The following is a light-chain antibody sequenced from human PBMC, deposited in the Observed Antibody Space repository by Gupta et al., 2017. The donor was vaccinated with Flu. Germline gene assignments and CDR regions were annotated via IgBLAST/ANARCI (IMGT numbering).Light chain of an antibody. CDR3: LQQFSYPWT. V-gene: IGKV1-17*01. Sequence: GDTVTITCRASQDIRDYLGWYQQKPGRAPKLLISATYNLQSGVPSRFSGTAAGTEFTLTISSLQAEDFATYYCLQQFSYPWTFGQGTKVDIK. CDR2: ATY. CDR1: QDIRDY. J-gene: IGKJ1*01.